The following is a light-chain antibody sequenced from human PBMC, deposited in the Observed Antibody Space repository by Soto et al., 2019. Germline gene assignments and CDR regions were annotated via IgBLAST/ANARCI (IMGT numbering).Light chain of an antibody. Sequence: EIVLTQSPVTLSLSTGDGYTLSCRASQSISIHSLAWYQQKPGQAPRLLIYGASTRATGIPDRFSGSGSGKDFTLTINRLEPADSEVYYCKQYGRSHLNLGGGNKVDIK. V-gene: IGKV3-20*01. CDR2: GAS. CDR1: QSISIHS. CDR3: KQYGRSHLN. J-gene: IGKJ4*01.